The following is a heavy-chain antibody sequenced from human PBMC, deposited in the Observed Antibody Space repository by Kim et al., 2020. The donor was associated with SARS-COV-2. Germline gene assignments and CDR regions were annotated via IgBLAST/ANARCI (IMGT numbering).Heavy chain of an antibody. CDR2: IYTSGST. D-gene: IGHD2-15*01. V-gene: IGHV4-4*07. CDR3: ARVVGERVGYYYGMDV. CDR1: GGSISSYY. Sequence: SETLSLTCTVSGGSISSYYWSWIRQPAGKGLEWIGRIYTSGSTNYNPSLKSRVTMSVDTSKNQFSLKLSSVTAADTAVYYCARVVGERVGYYYGMDVWGQATTVTVSS. J-gene: IGHJ6*02.